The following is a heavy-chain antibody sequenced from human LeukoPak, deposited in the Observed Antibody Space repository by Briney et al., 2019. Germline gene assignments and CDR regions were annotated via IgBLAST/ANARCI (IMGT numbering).Heavy chain of an antibody. Sequence: ASVKVSCKASGYTFTGYYMHWVRQAPGQGLEWMGWINPNSGGTNYAQKFQGRVTMTRDTSISTAYMELSRLRSDDTAVYYCARNAAAGTDYYYYMDVWGKGTTVTVSS. CDR3: ARNAAAGTDYYYYMDV. D-gene: IGHD6-13*01. CDR1: GYTFTGYY. J-gene: IGHJ6*03. V-gene: IGHV1-2*02. CDR2: INPNSGGT.